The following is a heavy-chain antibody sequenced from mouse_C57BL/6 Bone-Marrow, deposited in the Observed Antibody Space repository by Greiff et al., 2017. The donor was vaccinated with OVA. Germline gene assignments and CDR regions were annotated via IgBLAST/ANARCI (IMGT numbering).Heavy chain of an antibody. CDR2: IYPRSGNT. J-gene: IGHJ2*01. V-gene: IGHV1-81*01. CDR3: ARVFITPVGRY. CDR1: GYTFTSYG. D-gene: IGHD1-1*01. Sequence: QVQLQQSGAELARPGASVKLSCKASGYTFTSYGISWVKQRTGQGLEWIGEIYPRSGNTYYNEKFKGKATLNADNSSSTAYMELRRLTSEDSAVYFCARVFITPVGRYWGQGTTLTVSS.